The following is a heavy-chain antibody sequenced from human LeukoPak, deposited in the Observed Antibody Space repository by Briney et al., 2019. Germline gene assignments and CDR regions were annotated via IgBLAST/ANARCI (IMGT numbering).Heavy chain of an antibody. J-gene: IGHJ3*02. CDR2: INHSGST. CDR3: ARHLSPPDSSRYSAFDI. D-gene: IGHD3-22*01. V-gene: IGHV4-34*01. Sequence: PSETLSLTYAVYGGSFSGYYWSWIRQPPGKGLEWIGEINHSGSTNYNPSLKSRVTISVDTSKNQFSLKLSSVTAADTAVYYCARHLSPPDSSRYSAFDIWGQGTMVTVSS. CDR1: GGSFSGYY.